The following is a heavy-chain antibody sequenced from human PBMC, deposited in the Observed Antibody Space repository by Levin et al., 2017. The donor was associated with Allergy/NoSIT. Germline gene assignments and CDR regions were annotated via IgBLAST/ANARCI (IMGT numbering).Heavy chain of an antibody. CDR2: ISYDGSNK. Sequence: GGSLRLSCAASGFTFSSYGMHWVRQAPGKGLEWVAVISYDGSNKYYADSVKGRFTISRDNSKNTLYLQMNSLRAEDTAVYYCANSYHVDTAMATDAFDIWGQGTMVTVSS. CDR3: ANSYHVDTAMATDAFDI. V-gene: IGHV3-30*18. D-gene: IGHD5-18*01. CDR1: GFTFSSYG. J-gene: IGHJ3*02.